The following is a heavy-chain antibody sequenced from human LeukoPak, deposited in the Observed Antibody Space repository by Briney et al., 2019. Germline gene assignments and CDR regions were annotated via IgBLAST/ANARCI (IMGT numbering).Heavy chain of an antibody. CDR3: ARDLTNMDYYFDY. D-gene: IGHD2/OR15-2a*01. CDR2: MNPNSGNT. CDR1: GYTFTSYD. Sequence: ASVKVSCKASGYTFTSYDINWVRQATGQGLEWMGWMNPNSGNTGYAQKFQGRVTMTRNTSISTAYMELSSLRSEDTAVYYCARDLTNMDYYFDYWGQGTLVTVSS. V-gene: IGHV1-8*01. J-gene: IGHJ4*02.